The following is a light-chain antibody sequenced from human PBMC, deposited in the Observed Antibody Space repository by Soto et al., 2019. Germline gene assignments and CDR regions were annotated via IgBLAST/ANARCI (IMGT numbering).Light chain of an antibody. V-gene: IGLV1-44*01. CDR3: AAWDDSLVGYV. J-gene: IGLJ1*01. Sequence: QAVVTQPPSASGTPGQRVIISCSGSSSNIGSNSVNWYQQLPGTAPKLLIYSSNQRPSGVPDRFSGSKSGTSASLAISGLQSEDEADYYCAAWDDSLVGYVFGTGTKLTVL. CDR1: SSNIGSNS. CDR2: SSN.